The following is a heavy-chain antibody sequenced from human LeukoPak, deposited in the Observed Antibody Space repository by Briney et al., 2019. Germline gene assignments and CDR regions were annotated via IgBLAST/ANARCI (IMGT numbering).Heavy chain of an antibody. D-gene: IGHD6-19*01. V-gene: IGHV3-23*01. CDR3: AKMKQWLVRWVDY. Sequence: GGSLRLSCAASGFTFSSYAMSWVRQAPGEGLEWVSAVSGSGGSTYYADSVKGRLTISRDNSKNTLYLQMNSLRAEDTAVYYCAKMKQWLVRWVDYWGQGTLVTVSS. J-gene: IGHJ4*02. CDR1: GFTFSSYA. CDR2: VSGSGGST.